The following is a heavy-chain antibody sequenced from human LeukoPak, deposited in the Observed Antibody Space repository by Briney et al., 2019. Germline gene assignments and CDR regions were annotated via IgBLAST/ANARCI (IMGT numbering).Heavy chain of an antibody. D-gene: IGHD5-18*01. V-gene: IGHV1-2*02. Sequence: ASVKVSCKASGYTFTGYYMHWVRQAPGQGLEWMGWINPNSGGTNYAQKFQRRVTMTRDTSISTAYMELSRLRSDDTAVYYCARDTAMVTPFDYWGQGTLVTVSS. J-gene: IGHJ4*02. CDR1: GYTFTGYY. CDR3: ARDTAMVTPFDY. CDR2: INPNSGGT.